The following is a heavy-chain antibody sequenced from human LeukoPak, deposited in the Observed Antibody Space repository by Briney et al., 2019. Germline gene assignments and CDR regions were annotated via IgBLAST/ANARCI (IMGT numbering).Heavy chain of an antibody. CDR3: ARYVVYGSGRYYFDY. Sequence: SETLSLTCTVSGGSISNTEYYWSWIRQPPGKELEWIASINYGGTTYYNPSLKSRVAISVDTSKNQFSLRLSSVTAADTAVYLCARYVVYGSGRYYFDYWGQGSLVTVSS. D-gene: IGHD3-10*01. V-gene: IGHV4-39*01. CDR2: INYGGTT. CDR1: GGSISNTEYY. J-gene: IGHJ4*02.